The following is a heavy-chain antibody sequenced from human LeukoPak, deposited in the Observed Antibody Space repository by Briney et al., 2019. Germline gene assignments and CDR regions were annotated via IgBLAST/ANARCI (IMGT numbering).Heavy chain of an antibody. CDR1: GFTVSSNY. D-gene: IGHD2-21*01. J-gene: IGHJ4*02. CDR2: IYSGGST. CDR3: ARGSDAYCGGDCYIDY. V-gene: IGHV3-53*01. Sequence: GGSLRLSCAASGFTVSSNYMSWVRQAPGKGLEWVSVIYSGGSTYYADSVKGRFTISRDNSKNTLYLQMNSLRAEDTAVYYCARGSDAYCGGDCYIDYWGQGTLVTVSS.